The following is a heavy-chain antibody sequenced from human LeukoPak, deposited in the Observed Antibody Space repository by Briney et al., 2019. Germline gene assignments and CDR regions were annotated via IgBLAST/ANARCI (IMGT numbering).Heavy chain of an antibody. CDR2: ISSSSSYI. D-gene: IGHD3-22*01. Sequence: GGSLRLSCAASGFTFSSYSMNWVRQAPGKGLEWVSSISSSSSYIYYADSVKGRFTISRDNAKNSLYLQMNSLRAEDTAVYYCARVSDSSGYYQPGVLYYWGQGTLVTVSS. J-gene: IGHJ4*02. CDR3: ARVSDSSGYYQPGVLYY. CDR1: GFTFSSYS. V-gene: IGHV3-21*01.